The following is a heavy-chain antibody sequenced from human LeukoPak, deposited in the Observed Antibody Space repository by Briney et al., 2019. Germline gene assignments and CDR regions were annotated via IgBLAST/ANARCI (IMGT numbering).Heavy chain of an antibody. CDR1: GYTFTGYY. CDR2: INPNSGGT. Sequence: ASVMVSCKASGYTFTGYYMHWVRQAPGQGLEWMGWINPNSGGTNYAQKFQGWVTMTRDTSISTAYMELSRLRSDDTAVYYCARGMSPGPGGSGSPYFDYWGQGTLVTVSS. V-gene: IGHV1-2*04. D-gene: IGHD6-19*01. J-gene: IGHJ4*02. CDR3: ARGMSPGPGGSGSPYFDY.